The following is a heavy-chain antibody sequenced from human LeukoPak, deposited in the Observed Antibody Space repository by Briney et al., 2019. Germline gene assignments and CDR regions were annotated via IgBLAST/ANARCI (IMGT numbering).Heavy chain of an antibody. CDR2: IKTDGGTT. V-gene: IGHV3-15*01. CDR3: ATNDAFDI. J-gene: IGHJ3*02. CDR1: GFTFSNAW. Sequence: PGGALRLSCAASGFTFSNAWMSWVRQAPGKGLEWVGRIKTDGGTTDYAAHVKGRFTISRDDSNNTLYLQMNSLKTEDTAVYYCATNDAFDIWGQGTMVTVSS.